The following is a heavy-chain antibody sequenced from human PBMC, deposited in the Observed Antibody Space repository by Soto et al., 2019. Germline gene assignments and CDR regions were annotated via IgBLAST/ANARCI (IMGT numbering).Heavy chain of an antibody. Sequence: PGESLKISCKGSGHSFNSYLIGWVRQMPGKGLEWMGIIYPGDSDTRYSPSFQGQVTISADKSISTAYLQWSSLKASDTATYYCASLFTSGGSRSCYYGRDVFGQGTRGTVSS. CDR3: ASLFTSGGSRSCYYGRDV. CDR1: GHSFNSYL. D-gene: IGHD2-21*01. V-gene: IGHV5-51*01. J-gene: IGHJ6*02. CDR2: IYPGDSDT.